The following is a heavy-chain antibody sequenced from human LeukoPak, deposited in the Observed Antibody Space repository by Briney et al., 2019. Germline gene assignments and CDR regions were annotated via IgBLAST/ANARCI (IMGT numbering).Heavy chain of an antibody. CDR3: AKDRVGGSFWDFDY. V-gene: IGHV3-23*01. CDR2: ISGSGGST. CDR1: GFTFSTYS. Sequence: PGGSLRLSCAASGFTFSTYSMNWVRQAPGKGLEWVSSISGSGGSTYYADSVKGRFTISRDNSKNTLNLQMNSLRAEDTAVYYCAKDRVGGSFWDFDYWGQGTLVTVSS. J-gene: IGHJ4*02. D-gene: IGHD1-26*01.